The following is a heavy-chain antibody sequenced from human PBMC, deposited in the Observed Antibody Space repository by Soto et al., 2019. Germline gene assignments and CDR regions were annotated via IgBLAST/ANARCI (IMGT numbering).Heavy chain of an antibody. Sequence: SETLSLTCTVSGASMSNYFWEWIRQSPGKGLEWIAYIYYSGTTYYNPSLKSRVTMSVDTSKNQFSLKPSSVTAADAAVYYCARYNAASGTYYFDFWGQGALVTVS. CDR3: ARYNAASGTYYFDF. J-gene: IGHJ4*02. CDR2: IYYSGTT. V-gene: IGHV4-59*08. CDR1: GASMSNYF. D-gene: IGHD6-13*01.